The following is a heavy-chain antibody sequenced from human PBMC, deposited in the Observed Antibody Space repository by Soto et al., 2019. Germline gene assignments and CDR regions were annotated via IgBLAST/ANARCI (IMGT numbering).Heavy chain of an antibody. CDR3: ARSIVVVTAIDY. V-gene: IGHV1-3*05. Sequence: QVQLVQSGAEEKKPGASVKVSCKASGYTFTSYAMHWVRQAPGQRLEWMGWINAGNGNTKYSQKFQRRVTITRDTSASTAYMELSSLRSEDTAVYYCARSIVVVTAIDYWGQGTLVTVSS. D-gene: IGHD2-21*02. CDR1: GYTFTSYA. CDR2: INAGNGNT. J-gene: IGHJ4*02.